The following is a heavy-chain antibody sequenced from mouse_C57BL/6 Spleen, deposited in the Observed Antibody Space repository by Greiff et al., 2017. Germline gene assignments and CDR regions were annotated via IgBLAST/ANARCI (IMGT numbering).Heavy chain of an antibody. CDR1: GYTFTSYW. CDR3: ARFYSNSAWVAY. V-gene: IGHV1-53*01. D-gene: IGHD2-5*01. J-gene: IGHJ3*01. CDR2: INPSNGGT. Sequence: QVQLKQPGTELVKPGASVKLSCKASGYTFTSYWMHWVKQRPGQGLEWIGNINPSNGGTNYNEKFKSKATLTVAKSSSTAYMQLSSLTSEDSAVYYCARFYSNSAWVAYWGQGTLVTVSA.